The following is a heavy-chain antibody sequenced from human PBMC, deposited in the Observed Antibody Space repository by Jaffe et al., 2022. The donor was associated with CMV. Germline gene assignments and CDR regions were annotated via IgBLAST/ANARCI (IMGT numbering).Heavy chain of an antibody. CDR2: IGSTGGDT. V-gene: IGHV3-23*04. D-gene: IGHD4-17*01. Sequence: EVQLVESGGGLVQPGGSLRLSCAASGLSFNNYAMTWVRQAPGKGLEWVSGIGSTGGDTYNADSVKGRFTISRDNSKSTLYLQMNSLRAEDTAVYFCTQGLRWFVYWGQGTLVTVSS. CDR1: GLSFNNYA. CDR3: TQGLRWFVY. J-gene: IGHJ4*02.